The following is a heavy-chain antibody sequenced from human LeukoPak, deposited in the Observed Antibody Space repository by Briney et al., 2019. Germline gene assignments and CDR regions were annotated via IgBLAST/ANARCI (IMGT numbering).Heavy chain of an antibody. J-gene: IGHJ4*02. V-gene: IGHV3-23*01. Sequence: GGSLRLSCAASGFTFSSYAMSWVRQAPGKVLEWVSAISGSGGSTYYADSVKGRFTISRDNSKNTLYLQMNSLRAEDTAVYYCAKLGTYDILTGYYFDYWGQGTLVTVSS. CDR3: AKLGTYDILTGYYFDY. CDR1: GFTFSSYA. CDR2: ISGSGGST. D-gene: IGHD3-9*01.